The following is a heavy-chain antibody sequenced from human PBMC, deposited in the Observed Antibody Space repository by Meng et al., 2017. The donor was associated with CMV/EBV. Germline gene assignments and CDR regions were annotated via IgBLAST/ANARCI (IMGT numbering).Heavy chain of an antibody. D-gene: IGHD6-13*01. CDR1: GFTFSSYA. CDR3: AKDLDSSSWNYYYYGMDV. Sequence: ETLSLTCAASGFTFSSYAMSWVRQAPGKGLEWVSAISGSGGSTYYADSVKGRFTISRDNSKNTLYLQMNSLRAEDTAVYYCAKDLDSSSWNYYYYGMDVWGQGTTVTVSS. CDR2: ISGSGGST. J-gene: IGHJ6*02. V-gene: IGHV3-23*01.